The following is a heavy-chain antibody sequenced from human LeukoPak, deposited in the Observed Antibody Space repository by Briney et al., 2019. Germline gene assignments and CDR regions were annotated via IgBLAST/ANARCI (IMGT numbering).Heavy chain of an antibody. CDR1: GFTFSSYW. V-gene: IGHV3-7*01. D-gene: IGHD4-17*01. CDR3: ATPDGDPGYPYYVDY. CDR2: IKQDGSEK. Sequence: GGSLRLSCAASGFTFSSYWMSWVRQAPGKGLEWVANIKQDGSEKYYVDSVKGRFTISRDNAKNSLYLQMNSLRAEDTAVYYCATPDGDPGYPYYVDYWGQGTLVTVSS. J-gene: IGHJ4*02.